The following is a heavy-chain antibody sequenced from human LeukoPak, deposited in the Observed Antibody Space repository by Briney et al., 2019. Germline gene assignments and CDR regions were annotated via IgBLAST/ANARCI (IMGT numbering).Heavy chain of an antibody. CDR3: ARGRGYRNYYYYYYMDV. D-gene: IGHD3-22*01. Sequence: PSETLSLTCAVYGGSFSGYYWSWIRQPPGKGLEWIGEINHSGSTNYNPSLKSRVTISVDTYKNQLSLKLSSVTAADTAVYYCARGRGYRNYYYYYYMDVWGKGTTVTIS. J-gene: IGHJ6*03. V-gene: IGHV4-34*01. CDR1: GGSFSGYY. CDR2: INHSGST.